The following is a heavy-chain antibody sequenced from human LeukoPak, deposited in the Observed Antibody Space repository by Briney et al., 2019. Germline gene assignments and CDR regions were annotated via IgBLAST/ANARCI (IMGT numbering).Heavy chain of an antibody. CDR3: AREGYCTNGVCYGDY. D-gene: IGHD2-8*01. Sequence: ASVKVSCKASGYTFTSYDINWVRQATGQGLEWMGWMNPNSGNTGYAQKFQGRVTITRNTSISTAYMELGSLRSEDTAVYYCAREGYCTNGVCYGDYWGQGTLVTVSS. CDR1: GYTFTSYD. CDR2: MNPNSGNT. J-gene: IGHJ4*02. V-gene: IGHV1-8*03.